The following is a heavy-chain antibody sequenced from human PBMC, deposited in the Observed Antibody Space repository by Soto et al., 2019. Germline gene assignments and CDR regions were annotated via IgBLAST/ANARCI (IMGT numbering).Heavy chain of an antibody. CDR3: AKDPLVVVPPRLFDY. V-gene: IGHV3-23*01. J-gene: IGHJ4*02. Sequence: GGSLRLSCAASGFTFSSYAMSWVRQAPGKGLEWVSAISGSGGSTCYADSVKGRFTISRDNSKNTLYLQMNSLRAEDTAVYYGAKDPLVVVPPRLFDYWGQGTLVTVSS. D-gene: IGHD3-22*01. CDR1: GFTFSSYA. CDR2: ISGSGGST.